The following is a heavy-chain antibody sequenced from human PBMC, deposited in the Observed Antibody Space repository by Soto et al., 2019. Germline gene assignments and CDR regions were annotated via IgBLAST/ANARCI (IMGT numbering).Heavy chain of an antibody. Sequence: QVQLVQSGAEEKKPGASVKVSCKASGYTFTSYAMHWVRQAPGQRLEWMGWINAGNGNTKYSQKFQGRVTITRDTXXSTAYMELSSLRSEDTAVYYCARVQTPYYYYGMDVWGQGTTVTVSS. V-gene: IGHV1-3*05. CDR2: INAGNGNT. J-gene: IGHJ6*02. CDR1: GYTFTSYA. CDR3: ARVQTPYYYYGMDV.